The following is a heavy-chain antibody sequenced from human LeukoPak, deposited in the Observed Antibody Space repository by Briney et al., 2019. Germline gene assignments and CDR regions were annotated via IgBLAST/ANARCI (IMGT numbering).Heavy chain of an antibody. CDR1: GFTFSSYS. Sequence: GGSLRLSCAASGFTFSSYSMNWVRQAPGKGLEWVSYISSSSGTIYYADSVKGRFTISRDNAKNTLYLQMNRLRAEDTAVYYCAKDLRGYRDYWGQGTLVTVSS. CDR2: ISSSSGTI. J-gene: IGHJ4*02. D-gene: IGHD3-22*01. CDR3: AKDLRGYRDY. V-gene: IGHV3-48*04.